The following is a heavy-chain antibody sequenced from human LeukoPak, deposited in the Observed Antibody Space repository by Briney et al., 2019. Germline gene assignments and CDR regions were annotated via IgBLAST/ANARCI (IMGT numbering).Heavy chain of an antibody. J-gene: IGHJ4*02. Sequence: GGSLRLSCAASGFTFSSYGMHWVRQAPGKGLEWVAVISYDGRNIHYPDSVKGRFTISRDISTDTLWLQMDSLRTEDTAVYYCAKGPLRGTAAAIDYWGQGTLVTVSS. CDR3: AKGPLRGTAAAIDY. CDR2: ISYDGRNI. D-gene: IGHD2-2*01. V-gene: IGHV3-30*18. CDR1: GFTFSSYG.